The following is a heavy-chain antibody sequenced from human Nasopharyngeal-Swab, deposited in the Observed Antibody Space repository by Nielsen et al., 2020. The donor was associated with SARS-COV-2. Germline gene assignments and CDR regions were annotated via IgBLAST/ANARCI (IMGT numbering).Heavy chain of an antibody. CDR2: VYTSGST. V-gene: IGHV4-4*07. J-gene: IGHJ6*01. CDR3: ARSGTTKYGLDV. CDR1: GGSISGYF. Sequence: GSLRLSCSVSGGSISGYFLSWTRQPAGEGLEWIGRVYTSGSTNYNPSLKSRVTISIDMSKNQFSLELRSVTAADTAFYYCARSGTTKYGLDVWGQGTTVIVSS. D-gene: IGHD1-1*01.